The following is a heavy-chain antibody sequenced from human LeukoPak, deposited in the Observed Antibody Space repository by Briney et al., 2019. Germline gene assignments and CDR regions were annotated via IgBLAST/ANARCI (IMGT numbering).Heavy chain of an antibody. Sequence: SETLSLTCTVSGGSLNSTTYYWGWIRQPPGKGLEWTGTIHSSGSTYYNPSLRSRVAISVDTSKNQFSLKVTSVTASDTAVYYCASPSAKCYFCFDYWGQGTLITVSS. CDR1: GGSLNSTTYY. V-gene: IGHV4-39*01. D-gene: IGHD2-21*01. CDR2: IHSSGST. J-gene: IGHJ4*02. CDR3: ASPSAKCYFCFDY.